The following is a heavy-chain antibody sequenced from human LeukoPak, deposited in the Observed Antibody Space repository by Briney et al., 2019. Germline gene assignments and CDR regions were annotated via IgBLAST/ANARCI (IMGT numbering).Heavy chain of an antibody. D-gene: IGHD5-18*01. CDR1: NDSISNNY. J-gene: IGHJ6*02. V-gene: IGHV4-59*01. CDR3: AREQEYSYGYYYYYGMDV. CDR2: IDYRGST. Sequence: SETLSLTCTVSNDSISNNYWSWIRQPPGKGLEWIAYIDYRGSTTNNPSLRSRITISVDTSRNQFSLKLRSVTAADTAVYYCAREQEYSYGYYYYYGMDVWGQGTTVTVSS.